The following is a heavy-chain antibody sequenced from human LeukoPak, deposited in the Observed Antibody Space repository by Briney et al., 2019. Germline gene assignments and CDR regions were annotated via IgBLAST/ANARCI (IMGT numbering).Heavy chain of an antibody. Sequence: SETLSLTCTVSGYSISSGYYWGWIRQPPGKGLEWIGEINHSGSTNYNPSLKSRVTISVDTSKNQFSLKLSSVTAADTAVYYCARLGRGRWLRSFDYWGQGTLVTVSS. D-gene: IGHD3-22*01. J-gene: IGHJ4*02. CDR2: INHSGST. CDR3: ARLGRGRWLRSFDY. CDR1: GYSISSGYY. V-gene: IGHV4-38-2*02.